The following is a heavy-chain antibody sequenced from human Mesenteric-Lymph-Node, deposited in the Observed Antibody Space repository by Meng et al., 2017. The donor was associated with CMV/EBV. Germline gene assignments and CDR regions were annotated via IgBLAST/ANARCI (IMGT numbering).Heavy chain of an antibody. Sequence: FTFRGYAMSWGGQAPGKGLEWVSAISGSGGSTYYADSVKGRFTISRDNSKNTLYLQMNSLRAEDTAVYYCAKMGGATVTTFHRYFDLWGRGTLVTVSS. D-gene: IGHD4-17*01. V-gene: IGHV3-23*01. CDR3: AKMGGATVTTFHRYFDL. CDR2: ISGSGGST. J-gene: IGHJ2*01. CDR1: FTFRGYA.